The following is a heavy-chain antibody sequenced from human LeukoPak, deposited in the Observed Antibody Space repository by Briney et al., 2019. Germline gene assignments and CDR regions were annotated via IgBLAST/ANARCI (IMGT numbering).Heavy chain of an antibody. J-gene: IGHJ5*02. CDR2: INPNSGGT. D-gene: IGHD6-19*01. V-gene: IGHV1-2*02. CDR1: GYTFTGYY. Sequence: ASGKVSCKASGYTFTGYYMHWVRQAPGQGLEWMGWINPNSGGTNYAQKFQGRVTMTRDTSISTAYMELSRLRSDDTAVYYCARDATYSSGWYIDPWGQGTLVTVSS. CDR3: ARDATYSSGWYIDP.